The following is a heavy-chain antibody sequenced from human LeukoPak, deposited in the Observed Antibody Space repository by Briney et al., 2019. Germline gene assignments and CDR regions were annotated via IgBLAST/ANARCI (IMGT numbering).Heavy chain of an antibody. CDR2: IKQDGSEI. V-gene: IGHV3-7*03. CDR3: VRDKLTGASRLDY. Sequence: GGSLRLSCAASGFTFSSYWMSWVRQAPGKELEWVANIKQDGSEIYYVDSVKGRFTISRDNAKNSLYLQMNSLRAEDTAVYYCVRDKLTGASRLDYWGQGTLLTVSS. D-gene: IGHD7-27*01. CDR1: GFTFSSYW. J-gene: IGHJ4*02.